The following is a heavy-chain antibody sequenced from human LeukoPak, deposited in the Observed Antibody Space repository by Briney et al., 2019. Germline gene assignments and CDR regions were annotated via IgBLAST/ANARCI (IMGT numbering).Heavy chain of an antibody. CDR1: GXSTSSGGYS. Sequence: SQTLSLTCAVSGXSTSSGGYSWSWIRQPPGKGLEWIGYIYHSGSTYYNPSLKSRVTISVDRSKNQFSLKLSSVTAADTAVYYCARDSHGGRAFDIWGQGTMVTVSS. V-gene: IGHV4-30-2*01. CDR2: IYHSGST. J-gene: IGHJ3*02. D-gene: IGHD2-15*01. CDR3: ARDSHGGRAFDI.